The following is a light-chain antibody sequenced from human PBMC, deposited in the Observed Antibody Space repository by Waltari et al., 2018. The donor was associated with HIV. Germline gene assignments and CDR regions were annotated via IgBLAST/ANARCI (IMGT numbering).Light chain of an antibody. J-gene: IGLJ2*01. CDR1: SSNIGSYY. CDR2: RNN. CDR3: AAWDGSHVV. V-gene: IGLV1-47*01. Sequence: QSVLTQPPSASGTPGQRVTISCSGSSSNIGSYYVYWYQKLPGTAPKLLIYRNNQRPSGVPDRFSGSKSGTSASLAISGLRSEDEADYYCAAWDGSHVVFGGGTKLTVL.